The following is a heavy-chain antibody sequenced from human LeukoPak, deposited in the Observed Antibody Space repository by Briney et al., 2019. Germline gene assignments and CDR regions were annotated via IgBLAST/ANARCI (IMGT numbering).Heavy chain of an antibody. CDR3: ARGAKPIDAFDI. CDR1: GGSISSYY. CDR2: IYYSGST. Sequence: PSETLSLTCTVSGGSISSYYWSWIRQPPGKGLEWIGYIYYSGSTNYNPSLKSRVTISVDTSKNQFSLQLNSVTPEDTAVYYCARGAKPIDAFDIWGQGTMVTVSS. J-gene: IGHJ3*02. V-gene: IGHV4-59*12.